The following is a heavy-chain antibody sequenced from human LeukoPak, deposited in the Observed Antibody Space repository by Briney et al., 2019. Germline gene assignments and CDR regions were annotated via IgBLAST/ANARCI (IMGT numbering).Heavy chain of an antibody. D-gene: IGHD2-21*02. CDR1: GGSISSSSYY. CDR3: ARAGPYCGGDCYSAPYYYGMDV. CDR2: IYYSGST. Sequence: SETLSLTCTVSGGSISSSSYYWGWIRQPPGKGLEWIGSIYYSGSTYYNPSLKSRVTISVDTSKNQFSLKLSSVTAADTAVYYCARAGPYCGGDCYSAPYYYGMDVWGQGTTVTVSS. J-gene: IGHJ6*02. V-gene: IGHV4-39*01.